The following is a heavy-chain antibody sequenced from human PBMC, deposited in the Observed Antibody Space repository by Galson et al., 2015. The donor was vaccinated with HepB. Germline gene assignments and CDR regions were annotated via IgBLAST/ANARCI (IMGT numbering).Heavy chain of an antibody. Sequence: QSGAEVKKPGESLKISCKGSGYIFTNYWIGWVRQMPGKGLEWMGIIYADDSDTRYSPSFQGQVTISADKSISTAYLQWSSLKASDSAMYYCARRLGDTSHVSYHGVDVSGQGTTVTVSS. J-gene: IGHJ6*02. CDR2: IYADDSDT. CDR1: GYIFTNYW. CDR3: ARRLGDTSHVSYHGVDV. D-gene: IGHD2-21*02. V-gene: IGHV5-51*01.